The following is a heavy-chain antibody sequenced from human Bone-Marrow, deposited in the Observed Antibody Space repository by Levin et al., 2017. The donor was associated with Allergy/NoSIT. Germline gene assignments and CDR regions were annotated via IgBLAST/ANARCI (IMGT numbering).Heavy chain of an antibody. CDR2: INPNSGGT. V-gene: IGHV1-2*02. J-gene: IGHJ4*02. CDR1: GYTLTGYY. D-gene: IGHD6-19*01. Sequence: GESLKISCKASGYTLTGYYMHWVRPAPGQGLEWMGWINPNSGGTNYAQKFQGRVTKTRDTSISTAYMELSRLRSDETAVYCCARREAVANFDYWGQGTLVTVSS. CDR3: ARREAVANFDY.